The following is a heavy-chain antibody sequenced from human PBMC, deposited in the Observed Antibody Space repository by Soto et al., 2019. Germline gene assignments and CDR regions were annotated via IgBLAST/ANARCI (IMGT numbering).Heavy chain of an antibody. CDR3: ARDCLSCSGAPATSDI. CDR2: INGDASTR. Sequence: EVQLVEAGGGLVQPGGSLRLSCVASGFTTSNFWMHWVRQDPGKGLVWVARINGDASTRDYADSVRGRFTISRDNAKKTLYLKMYSLTGGDTAVYYCARDCLSCSGAPATSDIWGRGTSVTVSS. V-gene: IGHV3-74*01. J-gene: IGHJ3*02. D-gene: IGHD2-15*01. CDR1: GFTTSNFW.